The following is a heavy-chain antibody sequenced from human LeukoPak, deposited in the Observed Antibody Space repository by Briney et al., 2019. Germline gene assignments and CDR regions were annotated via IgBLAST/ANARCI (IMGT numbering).Heavy chain of an antibody. CDR3: ARDSEATSSFDY. CDR1: GYTFTSYG. V-gene: IGHV1-46*01. CDR2: INPSGGST. D-gene: IGHD5-12*01. Sequence: GASVKVSCKASGYTFTSYGISWVRQAPGQGLEWMGIINPSGGSTSYAQKFQGRVTMTRDTSTSTVYMELSSLRSEDTAVYYCARDSEATSSFDYWGQGTLVTVSS. J-gene: IGHJ4*02.